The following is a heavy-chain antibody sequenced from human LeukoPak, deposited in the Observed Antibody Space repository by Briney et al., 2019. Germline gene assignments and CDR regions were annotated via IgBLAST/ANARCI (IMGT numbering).Heavy chain of an antibody. CDR2: ISPTSDIV. V-gene: IGHV3-48*02. D-gene: IGHD6-19*01. J-gene: IGHJ4*02. Sequence: GGSLRLSCAASGFTFSAYSMSWVRQAPGKGLGWVSFISPTSDIVFYADSVKGRFTISRDNAKNSLYLQVNSLRDEDTAVYYCARVRSGWYDDYWGQGTLVTVSS. CDR1: GFTFSAYS. CDR3: ARVRSGWYDDY.